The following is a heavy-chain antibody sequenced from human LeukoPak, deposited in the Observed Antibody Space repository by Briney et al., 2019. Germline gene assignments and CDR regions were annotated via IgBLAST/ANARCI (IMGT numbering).Heavy chain of an antibody. CDR2: IKSKTGGGTI. CDR3: TTAAFVGAAAY. J-gene: IGHJ4*02. D-gene: IGHD1-26*01. Sequence: GGSLRLSCAASGFTFSNAWMNWVRQAPGKGLEWVGRIKSKTGGGTIDYAAPVKGRFTISRDDSKDTLYLQMNSLKSEDTAVYHCTTAAFVGAAAYWGQGALVIVSS. CDR1: GFTFSNAW. V-gene: IGHV3-15*07.